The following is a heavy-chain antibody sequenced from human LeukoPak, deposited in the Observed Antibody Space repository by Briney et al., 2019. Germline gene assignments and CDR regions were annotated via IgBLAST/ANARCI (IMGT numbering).Heavy chain of an antibody. D-gene: IGHD3-22*01. CDR1: GYSISSGYY. Sequence: SETLSLTCTVSGYSISSGYYWAWIRQPPGKGLEWIGSIYHSGSTYYNPSLKSRVTISVDTSKNQFSLKLSSVTAADTAVYYCARALPRSYYYDSSGYYDAFDIWGQGTMVTVSS. J-gene: IGHJ3*02. CDR2: IYHSGST. V-gene: IGHV4-38-2*02. CDR3: ARALPRSYYYDSSGYYDAFDI.